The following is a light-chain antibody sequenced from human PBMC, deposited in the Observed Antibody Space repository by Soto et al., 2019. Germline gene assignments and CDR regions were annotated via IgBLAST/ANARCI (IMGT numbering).Light chain of an antibody. CDR3: AAWDDSLNGPFYV. Sequence: QSVLTQPPSASGTPGQSVTISCSGGSSNIGSNTVNWYQQLPGTAPKLLIYSNNQRPSGVPDRFSGSKSGTSASLAISGLQSEDEADYYCAAWDDSLNGPFYVFGTGTKVTVL. CDR1: SSNIGSNT. V-gene: IGLV1-44*01. J-gene: IGLJ1*01. CDR2: SNN.